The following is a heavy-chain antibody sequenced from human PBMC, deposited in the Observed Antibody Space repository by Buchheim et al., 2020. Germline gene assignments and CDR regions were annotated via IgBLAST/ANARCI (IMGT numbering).Heavy chain of an antibody. CDR3: ASEGSLFDY. J-gene: IGHJ4*02. CDR2: IKQAGSEK. Sequence: EVQLVESGGGLVQPGGSLRLSCAASGFTFSSYWMSWVRQAPGKGREWVANIKQAGSEKNYVDSVKGRFTISIDNAKNSLYWQMNSLRAEDTAVYYCASEGSLFDYWGQGTL. CDR1: GFTFSSYW. V-gene: IGHV3-7*01.